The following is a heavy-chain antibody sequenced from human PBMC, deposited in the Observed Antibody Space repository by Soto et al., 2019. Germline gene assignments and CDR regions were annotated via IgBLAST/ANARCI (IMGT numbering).Heavy chain of an antibody. V-gene: IGHV3-23*01. D-gene: IGHD2-15*01. J-gene: IGHJ3*02. CDR2: ISGSGGST. CDR1: GFTFSSYA. Sequence: GGSLRLSCAASGFTFSSYAMSWVRQAQGKGLEWVSAISGSGGSTYYADSVKGRFTISRDNSKNTLYLQMNSLRAEDTAVYYCAKDLGYCSGGSCYSTPPDAFDIWGQGTMVTVSS. CDR3: AKDLGYCSGGSCYSTPPDAFDI.